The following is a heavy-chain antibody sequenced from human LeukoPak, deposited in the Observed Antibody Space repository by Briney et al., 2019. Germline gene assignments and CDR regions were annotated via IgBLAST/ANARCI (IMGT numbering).Heavy chain of an antibody. CDR3: ARGATYYYDTPGVYFDY. Sequence: GRSLRLSCAASGFTFSSYAMHWVRQAPGKGLEWVAVISYDGSNKYYADSVKGRFTISKDNSKNTLYLQMNSLRAEDTAVYYCARGATYYYDTPGVYFDYWGQGTLVTVSS. J-gene: IGHJ4*02. CDR1: GFTFSSYA. V-gene: IGHV3-30-3*01. CDR2: ISYDGSNK. D-gene: IGHD3-22*01.